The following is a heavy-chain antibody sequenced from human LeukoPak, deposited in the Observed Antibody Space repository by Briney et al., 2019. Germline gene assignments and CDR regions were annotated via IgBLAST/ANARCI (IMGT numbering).Heavy chain of an antibody. CDR3: ARDLGSTVIVGGDAFDL. V-gene: IGHV1-2*02. Sequence: ASVKVFCKASGYIFSDYYLHWVRQAPGQGLEWMGWMNPNSGGTNYAQKFQGRITMTGDTSTAYLELSRLRSDDTAVYYCARDLGSTVIVGGDAFDLWGQGTMVTVSS. D-gene: IGHD2/OR15-2a*01. CDR2: MNPNSGGT. CDR1: GYIFSDYY. J-gene: IGHJ3*01.